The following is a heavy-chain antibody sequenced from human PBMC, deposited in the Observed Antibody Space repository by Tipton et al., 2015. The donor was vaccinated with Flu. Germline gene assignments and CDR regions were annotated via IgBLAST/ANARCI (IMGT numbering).Heavy chain of an antibody. V-gene: IGHV3-30*02. J-gene: IGHJ6*02. CDR2: IRYDGSNK. Sequence: SLRLSCAASGFTFSSYGMHCVRQAPGKGLEWVAIIRYDGSNKYYADSVMGRFTISRDNSKNTLYLQMNSLRPEDTAVCYCAKDLGVAARPNYYSYYGMDVWGQGMRVTDS. CDR3: AKDLGVAARPNYYSYYGMDV. D-gene: IGHD6-6*01. CDR1: GFTFSSYG.